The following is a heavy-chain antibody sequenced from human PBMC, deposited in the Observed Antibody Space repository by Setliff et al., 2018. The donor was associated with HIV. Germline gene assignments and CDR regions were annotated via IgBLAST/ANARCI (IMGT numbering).Heavy chain of an antibody. J-gene: IGHJ4*02. CDR2: IDPSGGST. V-gene: IGHV1-46*01. CDR3: ARDAQRWLQFSYFDY. CDR1: GYTFTNYF. D-gene: IGHD5-12*01. Sequence: ASVKVSCKASGYTFTNYFVHWGRQAPGQGLEWMGIIDPSGGSTNYAQECQGRVTMTRDTSTSTDYMELSSQRSEDTAVYYCARDAQRWLQFSYFDYWGPGTLVTVSS.